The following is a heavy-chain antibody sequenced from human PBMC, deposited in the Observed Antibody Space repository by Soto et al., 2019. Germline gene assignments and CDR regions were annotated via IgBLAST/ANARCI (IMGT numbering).Heavy chain of an antibody. CDR1: GGSFSGYY. CDR2: INHSGST. J-gene: IGHJ6*02. Sequence: TSETLSLTCAVYGGSFSGYYWSWIRQPPGKGLEWIGEINHSGSTNYNPSLKSRVTISVDTSKNQFSLKLSSVTAADTAVYYCARGVFGVVTLVGVDVWGQGTTVTVSS. CDR3: ARGVFGVVTLVGVDV. D-gene: IGHD3-3*01. V-gene: IGHV4-34*01.